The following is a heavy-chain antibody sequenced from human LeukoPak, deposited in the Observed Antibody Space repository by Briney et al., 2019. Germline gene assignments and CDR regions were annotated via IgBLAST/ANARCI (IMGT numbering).Heavy chain of an antibody. V-gene: IGHV3-23*01. Sequence: GGSLRLSCAASGFTFSSYAMSWVRQAPGKGLEWVSAISGSGGSTYYADSVKGRFTISRDNSKNTLYLQMNSLRAEDTAVYYCAKASYYYDSSGYFDYWGEGTLVTVSS. CDR1: GFTFSSYA. J-gene: IGHJ4*02. CDR3: AKASYYYDSSGYFDY. CDR2: ISGSGGST. D-gene: IGHD3-22*01.